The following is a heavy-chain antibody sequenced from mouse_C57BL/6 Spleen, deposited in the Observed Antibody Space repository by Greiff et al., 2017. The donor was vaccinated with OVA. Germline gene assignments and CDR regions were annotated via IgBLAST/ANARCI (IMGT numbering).Heavy chain of an antibody. V-gene: IGHV1-81*01. Sequence: QVQLQQSGAELARPGASVKLSCKASGYTFTSSGISWVKQSTGPGLEWIGEIYPRSGNTYSNEKFKGKATLTAAKSSSTAYMELRSLTSEDSAVYFCARSGLQEFAYWGQGTLVTVSA. J-gene: IGHJ3*01. CDR2: IYPRSGNT. CDR1: GYTFTSSG. D-gene: IGHD2-4*01. CDR3: ARSGLQEFAY.